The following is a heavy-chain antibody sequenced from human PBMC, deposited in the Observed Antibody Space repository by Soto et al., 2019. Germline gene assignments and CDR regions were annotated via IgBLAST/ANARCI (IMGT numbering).Heavy chain of an antibody. CDR2: IYYGETT. CDR3: ARPSNDCGGDCTFVY. Sequence: SETLSLTCTVPGGSISSSSYYWGWIRQPPGKGLEWIGSIYYGETTYYNPSLKSRVTISVDTSKNQFSLKLSSVTAADTAVYYCARPSNDCGGDCTFVYWGQGALVTVSS. CDR1: GGSISSSSYY. D-gene: IGHD2-21*02. V-gene: IGHV4-39*01. J-gene: IGHJ4*02.